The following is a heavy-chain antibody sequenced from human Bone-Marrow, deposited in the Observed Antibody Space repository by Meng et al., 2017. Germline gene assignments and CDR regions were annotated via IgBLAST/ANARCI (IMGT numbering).Heavy chain of an antibody. CDR3: TSAWYDYYGMDV. CDR2: IRSKANSYAT. Sequence: EVQLVESGGGLVQPGGSLKLSCAASGFTFPDSAIHWVRQASGKGLEWVGRIRSKANSYATAYGASVKGRFTISRDDSKNTAFLQMDSLKTEDTAVYYCTSAWYDYYGMDVWGQGTTVTVSS. V-gene: IGHV3-73*01. J-gene: IGHJ6*02. CDR1: GFTFPDSA.